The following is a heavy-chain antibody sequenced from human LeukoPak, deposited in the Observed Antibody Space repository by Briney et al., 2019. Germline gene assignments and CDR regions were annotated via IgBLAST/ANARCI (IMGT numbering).Heavy chain of an antibody. V-gene: IGHV3-7*01. J-gene: IGHJ5*02. D-gene: IGHD5-12*01. CDR1: GFTFSSYW. CDR3: ARALGYGWFDP. Sequence: PGGSLRPSCAASGFTFSSYWMGWVRQAPGKGLEWVANIKQDGSEIYYVDSVKGRFTISRDNAKNSLYLQLNSLRAGDSAVYYCARALGYGWFDPWGQGTLVTVSS. CDR2: IKQDGSEI.